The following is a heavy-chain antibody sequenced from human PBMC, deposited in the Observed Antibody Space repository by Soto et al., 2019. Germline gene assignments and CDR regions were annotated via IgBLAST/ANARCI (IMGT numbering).Heavy chain of an antibody. CDR1: GFTFSSYW. CDR2: INSDGSST. V-gene: IGHV3-74*01. D-gene: IGHD6-19*01. Sequence: PGGSLRLSCAASGFTFSSYWMHWVRQAPGKGLVWVSRINSDGSSTSYADSVKGRFTISRDNAKNTLYLRMNSLRAEDTAVYYCARVVETAVAGFDYWGQGTLVTVSS. J-gene: IGHJ4*02. CDR3: ARVVETAVAGFDY.